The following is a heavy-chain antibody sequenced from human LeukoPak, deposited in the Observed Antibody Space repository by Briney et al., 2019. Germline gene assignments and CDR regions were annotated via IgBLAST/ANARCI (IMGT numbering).Heavy chain of an antibody. CDR1: GCTFSSYW. J-gene: IGHJ3*02. D-gene: IGHD2-15*01. CDR2: IYCNGSST. CDR3: ARGEYCSGGSCYSAAFDI. Sequence: AGTLTLSCAASGCTFSSYWMHWVRQAPGKGPVWVSRIYCNGSSTNYADSVKGRFTISRDNSKDTLYLQRNSLRAEYTAVYYCARGEYCSGGSCYSAAFDIWGQGTMVTVSS. V-gene: IGHV3-74*01.